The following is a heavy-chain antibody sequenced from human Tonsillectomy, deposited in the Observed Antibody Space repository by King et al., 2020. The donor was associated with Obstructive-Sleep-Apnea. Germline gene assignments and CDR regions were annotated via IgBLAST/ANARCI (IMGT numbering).Heavy chain of an antibody. CDR1: GFTFDDYA. Sequence: VQLVESGGGLVQPGRSLRLSCAASGFTFDDYAMHWVRHVPGKGLDWVSGISWNTYIIGYADSVKGRFTISRDNAKNSLYLEMNSLRAEDTALYYCAKERKGGSNRRYFDYWGKGTLVTVSS. J-gene: IGHJ4*02. CDR2: ISWNTYII. V-gene: IGHV3-9*01. CDR3: AKERKGGSNRRYFDY. D-gene: IGHD1-14*01.